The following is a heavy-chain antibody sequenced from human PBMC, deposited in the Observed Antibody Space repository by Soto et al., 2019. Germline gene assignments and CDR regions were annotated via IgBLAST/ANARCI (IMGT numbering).Heavy chain of an antibody. CDR1: GFTFSSYG. Sequence: GGSLRLSCAASGFTFSSYGMHWVRQAPGKGLEWVAVIWYDGSNKYYADSVKGRFTISRDNSKNTLYLQMNSLRAEDTAVYYCAREGTTVEFQHWGQGTLVTVSS. CDR2: IWYDGSNK. J-gene: IGHJ1*01. CDR3: AREGTTVEFQH. V-gene: IGHV3-33*01. D-gene: IGHD4-17*01.